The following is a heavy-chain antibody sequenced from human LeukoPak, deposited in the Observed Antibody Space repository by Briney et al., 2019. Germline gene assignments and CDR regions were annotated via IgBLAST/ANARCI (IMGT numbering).Heavy chain of an antibody. Sequence: PGGSLRLSCAASGFTFSTYWMSWVRQAPGKGLEWVANIKQDGSEKYYVDSVKGRLTISRDNAKNSLYLQMNSLRAEDTAVYYCARDDGSRISDWWGQGTLVTVSS. J-gene: IGHJ4*02. CDR2: IKQDGSEK. CDR3: ARDDGSRISDW. V-gene: IGHV3-7*01. CDR1: GFTFSTYW. D-gene: IGHD2-15*01.